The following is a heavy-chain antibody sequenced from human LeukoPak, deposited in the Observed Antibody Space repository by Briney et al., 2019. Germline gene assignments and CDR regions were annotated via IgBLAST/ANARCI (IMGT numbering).Heavy chain of an antibody. Sequence: GASVKVSCKASGYTFTGYYMHWVRQAPGQGLEWMGWINPNSGGTNYAQKFRGRVTMTRDTSISTAYMEPSRLRSDDTAVYYCARSVHIVVVTAIGYWGQGTLVTVSS. D-gene: IGHD2-21*02. CDR2: INPNSGGT. CDR3: ARSVHIVVVTAIGY. CDR1: GYTFTGYY. V-gene: IGHV1-2*02. J-gene: IGHJ4*02.